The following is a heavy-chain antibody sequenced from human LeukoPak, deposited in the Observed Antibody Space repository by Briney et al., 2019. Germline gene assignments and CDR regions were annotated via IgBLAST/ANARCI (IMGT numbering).Heavy chain of an antibody. V-gene: IGHV3-21*01. CDR3: ARDPNGRGESYYFDY. D-gene: IGHD1-26*01. CDR2: ISSSSSYI. J-gene: IGHJ4*02. CDR1: GFTFSSYS. Sequence: GGSLRLSCAASGFTFSSYSMNWVRQAPGKGLEWVSSISSSSSYIYYADSVKGRFTISRDNAKNSLYLQMNSLRAEDTAVYYCARDPNGRGESYYFDYWGQGTLVTVSS.